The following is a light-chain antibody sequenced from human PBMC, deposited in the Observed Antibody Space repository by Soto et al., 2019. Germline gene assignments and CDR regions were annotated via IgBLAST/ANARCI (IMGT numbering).Light chain of an antibody. J-gene: IGLJ2*01. CDR2: DVN. CDR1: SSDVGGYNY. CDR3: CSYAGSYTLV. V-gene: IGLV2-11*01. Sequence: QSALTQPRSVSGSPGQSVTISCTGTSSDVGGYNYVSWYQQHPGKAPKLMIYDVNKRPSGVPDRFSGSKSGNTASLTISGLQAEDEADYYCCSYAGSYTLVFGGGTKLTLL.